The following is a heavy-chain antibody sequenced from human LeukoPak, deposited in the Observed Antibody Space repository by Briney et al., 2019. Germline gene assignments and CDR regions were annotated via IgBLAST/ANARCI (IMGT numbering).Heavy chain of an antibody. CDR3: AKDRRYSSGWGAFDY. D-gene: IGHD6-19*01. CDR1: GFTFSSYA. J-gene: IGHJ4*02. Sequence: PGGSLRLSCAASGFTFSSYAMSWVRQAPGKGLEWVSAISGSGGSTYYADSVKGRFTISRDNSKNTVDLQMNSLRAEDTAVYYCAKDRRYSSGWGAFDYWGQGTLVTVSS. CDR2: ISGSGGST. V-gene: IGHV3-23*01.